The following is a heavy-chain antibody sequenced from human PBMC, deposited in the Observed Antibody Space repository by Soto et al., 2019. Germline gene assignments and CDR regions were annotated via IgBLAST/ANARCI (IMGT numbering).Heavy chain of an antibody. CDR3: ARSVFP. CDR2: LHYIGRT. J-gene: IGHJ5*02. CDR1: GGSISSGGYY. Sequence: QVQLQETGPGLVKPSQTLSLTCTVSGGSISSGGYYWNWIRQHPGKGLEWIGYLHYIGRTYSNQSLKTRVIISLDTSKNQFSLKLRSVAAGATTVYYCARSVFPWGQGTLVTVSS. V-gene: IGHV4-31*03.